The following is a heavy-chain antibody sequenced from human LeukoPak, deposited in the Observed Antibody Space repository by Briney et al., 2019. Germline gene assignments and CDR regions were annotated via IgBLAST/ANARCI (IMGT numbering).Heavy chain of an antibody. CDR2: ISSSSSYI. CDR1: GFTFSSYS. D-gene: IGHD1-14*01. CDR3: AKNGEPYYYMDV. V-gene: IGHV3-21*01. Sequence: PGGSLRLSCAASGFTFSSYSMNWVRQAPGKGLEWVSSISSSSSYIYYADSVKGRFTISRDNAKNSLYLQMNSLRAEDTAVYYCAKNGEPYYYMDVWGKGTTVTVSS. J-gene: IGHJ6*03.